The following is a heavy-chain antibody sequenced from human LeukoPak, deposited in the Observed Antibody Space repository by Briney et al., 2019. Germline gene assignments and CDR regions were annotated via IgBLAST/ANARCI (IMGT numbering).Heavy chain of an antibody. CDR2: ISYNGGST. D-gene: IGHD4/OR15-4a*01. V-gene: IGHV3-23*01. Sequence: GGSLRLSCAASGFTFTNYAMNWVRQAPGKGLEWVSAISYNGGSTYYSDSVKGRFTISRDNSKNTVYLQMNSLRAEDTAVYYCAKPPNYGAYYYGMDVWGKGTTVTVSS. CDR3: AKPPNYGAYYYGMDV. J-gene: IGHJ6*04. CDR1: GFTFTNYA.